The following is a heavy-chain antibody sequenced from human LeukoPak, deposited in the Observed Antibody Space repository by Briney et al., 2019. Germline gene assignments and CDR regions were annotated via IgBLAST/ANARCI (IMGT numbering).Heavy chain of an antibody. CDR3: AKAEYPGGRYYYMDV. J-gene: IGHJ6*03. D-gene: IGHD2/OR15-2a*01. V-gene: IGHV3-30*02. Sequence: PGGSLRLSCAASGFTFSSYGMHWVRQAPGKGLEWVAFIRYDGSNKYYADSVKGRFTISRDNSKNTLYLQMSSLGVEDTAVYYCAKAEYPGGRYYYMDVWGKGTTVTISS. CDR1: GFTFSSYG. CDR2: IRYDGSNK.